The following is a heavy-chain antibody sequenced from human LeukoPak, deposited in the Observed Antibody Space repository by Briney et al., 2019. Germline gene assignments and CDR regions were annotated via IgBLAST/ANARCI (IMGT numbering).Heavy chain of an antibody. Sequence: SETLSLTCTVSGGSISSSRYYWGWIRQTPGKGLAWIASLSDSGSTNYNSSLKSRVTISLDTSKNQFSLKLSSVTAADTAVYYCARDNPDYYDSSGLEGGWFDPWGQGTLVTVSS. D-gene: IGHD3-22*01. CDR1: GGSISSSRYY. J-gene: IGHJ5*02. CDR2: LSDSGST. V-gene: IGHV4-39*01. CDR3: ARDNPDYYDSSGLEGGWFDP.